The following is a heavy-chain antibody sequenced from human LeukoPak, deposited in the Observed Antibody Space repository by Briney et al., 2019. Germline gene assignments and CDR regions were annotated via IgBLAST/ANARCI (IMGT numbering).Heavy chain of an antibody. CDR3: ARDKYYYDSSGYYGDYYYGMDV. CDR2: IYSGGST. V-gene: IGHV3-53*01. J-gene: IGHJ6*02. D-gene: IGHD3-22*01. Sequence: GGSLRLSCAASGFTVSSNYMSWVRQAPGKGLEWVSVIYSGGSTYYADSVKGRFTISRDNSKNTLYLQTNSLRAEDTAVYYCARDKYYYDSSGYYGDYYYGMDVWGQGTTVTVSS. CDR1: GFTVSSNY.